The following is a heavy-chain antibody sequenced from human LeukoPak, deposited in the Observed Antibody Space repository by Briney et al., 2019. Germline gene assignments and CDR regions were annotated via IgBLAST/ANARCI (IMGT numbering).Heavy chain of an antibody. CDR1: GGSFSGYY. CDR2: INHSGST. Sequence: SETLSLTCAVYGGSFSGYYWSWIRQPPGKGLEWIGEINHSGSTNYNPSLKSRVTISVDTSKNQFSLKLSSVTAADTAVYYCARVRYSSGWIDYWGQGTPVTVSS. D-gene: IGHD6-19*01. J-gene: IGHJ4*02. CDR3: ARVRYSSGWIDY. V-gene: IGHV4-34*01.